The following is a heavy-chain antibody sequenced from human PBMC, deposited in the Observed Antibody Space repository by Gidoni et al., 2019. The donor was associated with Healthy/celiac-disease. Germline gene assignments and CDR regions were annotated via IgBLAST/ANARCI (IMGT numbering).Heavy chain of an antibody. V-gene: IGHV3-30-3*01. CDR2: ISYDGSNK. J-gene: IGHJ4*02. CDR1: GCTFRSYA. CDR3: ARESPLTGAHDY. Sequence: QVQLVESGGGVVQPGRSLRLSCAASGCTFRSYAMHWVRQAPGQGLAWVAVISYDGSNKYYADSVKVRFTISRDNSKNALYLQMNSLRAEDTAVYYCARESPLTGAHDYWGQGTLVTVSS. D-gene: IGHD7-27*01.